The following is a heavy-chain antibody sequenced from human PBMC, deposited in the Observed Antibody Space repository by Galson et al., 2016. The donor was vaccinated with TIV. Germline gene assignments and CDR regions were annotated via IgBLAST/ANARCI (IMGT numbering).Heavy chain of an antibody. V-gene: IGHV1-18*03. CDR3: ARSGDTYGLIGLPSSYWYFDL. D-gene: IGHD2-21*01. CDR2: ISTYMGET. J-gene: IGHJ2*01. Sequence: SVKVFCKASGYTFNNFGVSWVRQAPGQGLDWMGWISTYMGETNYAQKFQDRVTLTTDTSTNTAYMELRPRISDDMAVYYFARSGDTYGLIGLPSSYWYFDLWGRGTLVTVSS. CDR1: GYTFNNFG.